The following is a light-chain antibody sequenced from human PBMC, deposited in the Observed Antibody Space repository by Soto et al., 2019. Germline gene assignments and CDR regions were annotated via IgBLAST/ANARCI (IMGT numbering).Light chain of an antibody. CDR2: YAS. Sequence: IMMTQSPSTLSVSPGERATLSCRASQNVRNNIAWYQQKPGQAPRLLIYYASTRATGIPARFSGSGSGTEFTLTISSLQSEDFALYYCQQYNNWPPITFGQGTRLEIK. CDR3: QQYNNWPPIT. V-gene: IGKV3-15*01. CDR1: QNVRNN. J-gene: IGKJ5*01.